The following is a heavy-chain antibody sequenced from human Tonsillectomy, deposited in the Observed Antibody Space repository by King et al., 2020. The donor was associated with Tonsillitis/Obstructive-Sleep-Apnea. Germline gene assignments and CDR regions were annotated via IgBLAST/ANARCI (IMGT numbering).Heavy chain of an antibody. CDR3: AVRYCSAGSCSVFIDY. CDR2: INHDGSSI. J-gene: IGHJ4*02. V-gene: IGHV3-74*01. Sequence: VQLVESGGGLVQPGGSLRLSCAASGFTFSDYWMHWVRQVPGRGLVWVSRINHDGSSISYADSVRGRLTISRDNAKNTLFLQMNSLRAEDTALYYCAVRYCSAGSCSVFIDYWGQGTLVTVSS. D-gene: IGHD2-15*01. CDR1: GFTFSDYW.